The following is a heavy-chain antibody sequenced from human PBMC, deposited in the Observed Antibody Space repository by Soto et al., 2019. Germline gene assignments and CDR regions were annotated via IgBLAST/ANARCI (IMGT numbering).Heavy chain of an antibody. J-gene: IGHJ1*01. CDR2: ISGTTDNT. D-gene: IGHD6-19*01. CDR1: GFTFSSNA. V-gene: IGHV3-23*01. Sequence: GGSLRLSCAASGFTFSSNAMSWVRQAPGKGLEWVSAISGTTDNTYYADSVKGRFTISRDNSKNTLYLQMNSLRAEDTALYYCAKGGPGIAVAGTGYFQHWGQGTLVTVSS. CDR3: AKGGPGIAVAGTGYFQH.